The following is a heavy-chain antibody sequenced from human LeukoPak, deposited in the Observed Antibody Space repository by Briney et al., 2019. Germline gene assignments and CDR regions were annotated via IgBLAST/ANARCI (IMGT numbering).Heavy chain of an antibody. CDR1: GFTFSSYD. CDR2: ISYDGSKK. Sequence: GRSLRLSCAASGFTFSSYDIHWVRQAPGKGMEWVAVISYDGSKKYYADSVKGRFTISSDNSENTVYLQINPLRAEDSALYYCARGGSWNDFDYWGQGTLVTVSS. V-gene: IGHV3-30*14. D-gene: IGHD1-1*01. CDR3: ARGGSWNDFDY. J-gene: IGHJ4*02.